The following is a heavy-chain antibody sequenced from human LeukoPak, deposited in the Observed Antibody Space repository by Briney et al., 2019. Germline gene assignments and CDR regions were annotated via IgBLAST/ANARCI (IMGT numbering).Heavy chain of an antibody. D-gene: IGHD1-1*01. CDR1: GGTFITYT. Sequence: ASVKVSCKASGGTFITYTINWVRQAPGQGLEWMGGIIPIFGTANYAQKFQGRVTVTTDDSTSTAFMELSSLRSEDTAVYYCATYMLRDNWNVHTFDSWGQRTLVTVSS. CDR3: ATYMLRDNWNVHTFDS. V-gene: IGHV1-69*05. CDR2: IIPIFGTA. J-gene: IGHJ4*02.